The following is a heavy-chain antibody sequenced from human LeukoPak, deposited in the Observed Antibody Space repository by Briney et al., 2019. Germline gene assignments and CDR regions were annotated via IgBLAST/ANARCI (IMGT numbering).Heavy chain of an antibody. Sequence: PGGSLRLSCAASGFTFSSYGMSWVRQAPGKGLEWVSSISSSSSYIYYADSVKGRFTISRDNAKNSLYLQMNSLRAEDTAVYYCARAPGYRSFLDYWGQGTLVTVSS. J-gene: IGHJ4*02. CDR3: ARAPGYRSFLDY. CDR1: GFTFSSYG. D-gene: IGHD6-13*01. CDR2: ISSSSSYI. V-gene: IGHV3-21*01.